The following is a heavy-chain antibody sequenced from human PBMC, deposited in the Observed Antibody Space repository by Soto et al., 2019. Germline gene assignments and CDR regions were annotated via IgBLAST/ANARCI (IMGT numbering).Heavy chain of an antibody. CDR1: GGSFSGYY. CDR3: ASLIPHIVVVPPAINASGMDV. V-gene: IGHV4-34*01. CDR2: INHSGST. D-gene: IGHD2-2*01. J-gene: IGHJ6*02. Sequence: QVQLQQWGAGLLKPSETLSLTCAVYGGSFSGYYWSWIRQPPGKGLEWIGEINHSGSTNYNPSLKSRVTISVDTSKNQFSLKLSSVTAADTAVYYCASLIPHIVVVPPAINASGMDVWGQGTTVTVSS.